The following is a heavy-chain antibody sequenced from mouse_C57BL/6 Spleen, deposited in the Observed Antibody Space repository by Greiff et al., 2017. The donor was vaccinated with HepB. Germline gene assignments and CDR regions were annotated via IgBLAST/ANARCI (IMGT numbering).Heavy chain of an antibody. V-gene: IGHV1-81*01. Sequence: QVQLQQSGAELARPGASVKLSCKASGYTFTSYGISWVKQRTGQGLEWIGEIYPRSGNTYYNEKFKGKATLTADKSSSTAYMELRSLTSEDSAVYFCARVGLYYGYDDYWGQGTTLTVSS. J-gene: IGHJ2*01. D-gene: IGHD2-2*01. CDR3: ARVGLYYGYDDY. CDR2: IYPRSGNT. CDR1: GYTFTSYG.